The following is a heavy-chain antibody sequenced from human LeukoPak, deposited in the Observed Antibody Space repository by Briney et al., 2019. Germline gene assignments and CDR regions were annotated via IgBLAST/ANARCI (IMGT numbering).Heavy chain of an antibody. CDR3: TTGGVLDAFDI. CDR1: GFTFNNAW. CDR2: IKSKTDGGTT. D-gene: IGHD3-16*01. V-gene: IGHV3-15*01. J-gene: IGHJ3*02. Sequence: GGSLRLSCAASGFTFNNAWMSWVRQAPGKGLEGVGRIKSKTDGGTTDYAAPVKGRFTISRDDSKNTLYLQMNSLKTEDTAVYYCTTGGVLDAFDIWGQGTMVTVSS.